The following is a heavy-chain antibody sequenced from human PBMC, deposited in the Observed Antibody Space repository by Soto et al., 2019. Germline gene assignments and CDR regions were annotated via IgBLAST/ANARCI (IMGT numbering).Heavy chain of an antibody. CDR2: ISAYNGNT. Sequence: GASVKVSCKASGYTFTGYGISWVRQAPGQGLEWMGWISAYNGNTNYAQKLQGRVTMTTDTSTSTAYMELRSLRSDDTAVYYCAGTVLEWLLSSHYYYGMDVWGQGTTVTVSS. J-gene: IGHJ6*02. D-gene: IGHD3-3*01. CDR3: AGTVLEWLLSSHYYYGMDV. CDR1: GYTFTGYG. V-gene: IGHV1-18*01.